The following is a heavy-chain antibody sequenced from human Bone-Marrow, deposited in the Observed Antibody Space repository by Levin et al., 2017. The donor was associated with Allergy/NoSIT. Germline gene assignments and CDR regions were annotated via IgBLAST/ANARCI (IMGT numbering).Heavy chain of an antibody. CDR1: GFTFSTYG. V-gene: IGHV3-30*18. CDR2: ISYDGRNK. J-gene: IGHJ6*03. CDR3: AKEASAYCSSATCYYYSYMDV. Sequence: QPGESLKISCAASGFTFSTYGMYWVRQAPGKGLEWVAFISYDGRNKHYADSVKGRFTISRDRSRNTLFLEMNSLRAEDTAVYYCAKEASAYCSSATCYYYSYMDVWGKGTSVIVSS. D-gene: IGHD2-2*01.